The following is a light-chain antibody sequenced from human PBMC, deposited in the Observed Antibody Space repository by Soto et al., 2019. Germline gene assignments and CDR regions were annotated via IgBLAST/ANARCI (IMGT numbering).Light chain of an antibody. V-gene: IGLV2-14*01. CDR1: SSDVGGYNH. J-gene: IGLJ1*01. Sequence: QSALTQPASVSGSPGQSITISCTGTSSDVGGYNHVSWYQQHPSKAPKVMIYDVSNRPSGVSSRFSGSKSGNTASLTISGLQAEDEADYYCSSYTGSNTLYVFGTGTKVTVL. CDR3: SSYTGSNTLYV. CDR2: DVS.